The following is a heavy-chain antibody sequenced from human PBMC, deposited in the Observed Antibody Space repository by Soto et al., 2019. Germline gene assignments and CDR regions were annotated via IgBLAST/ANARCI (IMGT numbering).Heavy chain of an antibody. CDR3: ARGVGDLLWKARPYYYDY. CDR2: IAYDGTNK. Sequence: GGSLRLSCAASGFIFSDHNMHWVRQAPGKGLEWVAVIAYDGTNKQYADSVKGRFTISRDNSGNTLSLQMTNMDPEDTATYYCARGVGDLLWKARPYYYDYWGQGTLVTVSS. J-gene: IGHJ4*02. D-gene: IGHD3-10*01. V-gene: IGHV3-30*03. CDR1: GFIFSDHN.